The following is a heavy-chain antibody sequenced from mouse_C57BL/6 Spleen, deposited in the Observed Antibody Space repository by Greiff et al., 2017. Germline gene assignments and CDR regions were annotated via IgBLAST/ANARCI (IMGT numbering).Heavy chain of an antibody. D-gene: IGHD1-2*01. V-gene: IGHV1-54*01. CDR1: GYAFTNYL. CDR2: INPGSGGT. CDR3: ARGDGITADFDY. J-gene: IGHJ2*01. Sequence: QVQLQQSGAELVRPGTSVKVSCKASGYAFTNYLIEWVKQRPGQGLEWIGVINPGSGGTNYNEKFKGKATLTADKSSSTAYIQLSSLTSEDCAVYFGARGDGITADFDYWGQGTTLTVSA.